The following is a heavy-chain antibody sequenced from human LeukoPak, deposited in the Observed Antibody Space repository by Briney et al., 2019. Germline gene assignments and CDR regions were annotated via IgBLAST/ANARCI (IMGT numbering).Heavy chain of an antibody. D-gene: IGHD6-13*01. CDR3: ARDSIAAAGTVEAFDI. V-gene: IGHV4-4*07. J-gene: IGHJ3*02. CDR1: GGSISSYY. Sequence: KPSETLSLTCTVSGGSISSYYWSWIRQPAGKGLEWIGRIYTSGSTNYNPSLKSRVTMSVDTSKNQFSLKLSSVTAADTAVYYCARDSIAAAGTVEAFDIWGQGTMVTVSS. CDR2: IYTSGST.